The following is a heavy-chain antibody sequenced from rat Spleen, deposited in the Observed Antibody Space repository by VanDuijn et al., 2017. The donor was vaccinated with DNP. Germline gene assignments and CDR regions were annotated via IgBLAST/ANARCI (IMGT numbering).Heavy chain of an antibody. CDR3: TTHGMVLHY. D-gene: IGHD1-12*02. Sequence: EVQLVESGGGLVQPGNSLKLSCAASGFTFSDYNMAWVRQTPKKGLEWVATIHYDGSSSYYRDSVNGRCTISRDNAKTTLYLQMDSLRSEDTATYYCTTHGMVLHYWGQGVMVTVSS. CDR1: GFTFSDYN. V-gene: IGHV5S10*01. CDR2: IHYDGSSS. J-gene: IGHJ2*01.